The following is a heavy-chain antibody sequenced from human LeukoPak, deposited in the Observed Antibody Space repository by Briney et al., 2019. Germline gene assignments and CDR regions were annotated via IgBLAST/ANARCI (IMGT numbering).Heavy chain of an antibody. J-gene: IGHJ4*02. Sequence: SETLSLTCTVSGGSISSYYWSWIRQPPGKGLEWIGYIYYSGSTNYNPSLKSRVTISVDTSKNQFSLKPSSVTAADTAVYYCARGFRVGATHYFDYWGQGTLVTVSS. D-gene: IGHD1-26*01. V-gene: IGHV4-59*01. CDR1: GGSISSYY. CDR3: ARGFRVGATHYFDY. CDR2: IYYSGST.